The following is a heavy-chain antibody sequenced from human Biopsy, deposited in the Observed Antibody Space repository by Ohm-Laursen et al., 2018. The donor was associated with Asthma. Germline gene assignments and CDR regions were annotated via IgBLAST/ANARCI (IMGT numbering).Heavy chain of an antibody. CDR2: VSWNSGSI. CDR3: AKATLGDIGKDY. CDR1: GFTFDDFA. D-gene: IGHD2-21*01. V-gene: IGHV3-9*01. J-gene: IGHJ4*02. Sequence: SLRLSCSASGFTFDDFAMHWVRQAPGKGLEWVSGVSWNSGSIGYADSVKGRFTISRDNAKNSLYLQMNSLRVEDTALYYCAKATLGDIGKDYWGQGTLVTVSS.